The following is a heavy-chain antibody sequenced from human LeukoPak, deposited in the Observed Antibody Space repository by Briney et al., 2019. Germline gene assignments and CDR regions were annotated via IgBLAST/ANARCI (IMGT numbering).Heavy chain of an antibody. D-gene: IGHD6-13*01. V-gene: IGHV4-39*01. CDR2: IYYSGST. J-gene: IGHJ4*02. CDR1: GDSITRDSFF. CDR3: AAGVDY. Sequence: SETLSLTCTVSGDSITRDSFFWGWIRQPPGKGLEWIGSIYYSGSTYYNPSLKSRVTISVDTSKNQFSLKLSSVTAADTAVYYCAAGVDYWGQGTLVTVSS.